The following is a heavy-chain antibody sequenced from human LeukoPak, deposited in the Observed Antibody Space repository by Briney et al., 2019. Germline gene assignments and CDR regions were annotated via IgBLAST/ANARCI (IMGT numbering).Heavy chain of an antibody. CDR1: GGSISSYY. CDR3: ARGGLEAAMLTGYRSRYYDMDV. CDR2: IYYSGST. J-gene: IGHJ6*03. Sequence: PSETLSLTCTVSGGSISSYYWSWIRQPPGKGLEWIGYIYYSGSTNYNPSLKSRVTISVDTSKNQFSLKLSSVTAADTAVYYCARGGLEAAMLTGYRSRYYDMDVRGKVITVTVSS. D-gene: IGHD3-9*01. V-gene: IGHV4-59*01.